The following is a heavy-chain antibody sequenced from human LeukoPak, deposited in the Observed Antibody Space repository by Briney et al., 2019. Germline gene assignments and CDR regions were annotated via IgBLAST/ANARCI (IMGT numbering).Heavy chain of an antibody. Sequence: PGGSLRLSCAASGFTFSRYSMNWVRQAPGKGLEWVSSISSSSSYIYYADSVKGRFTISRDNAKNSLYLQMNSLRAEDTAVYYCARDQAGYSYGNFDYWGQGTLVTVSS. CDR2: ISSSSSYI. J-gene: IGHJ4*02. D-gene: IGHD5-18*01. V-gene: IGHV3-21*01. CDR1: GFTFSRYS. CDR3: ARDQAGYSYGNFDY.